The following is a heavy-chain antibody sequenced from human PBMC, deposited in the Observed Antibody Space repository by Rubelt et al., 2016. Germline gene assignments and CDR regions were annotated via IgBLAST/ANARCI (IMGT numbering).Heavy chain of an antibody. J-gene: IGHJ4*02. CDR2: INHSGST. CDR3: ARGVVAAAPFDY. D-gene: IGHD2-15*01. V-gene: IGHV4-34*01. Sequence: QPPGKGLEWIGEINHSGSTNYNPSLKSRVTISVDTSKNQFSLKLSSVTAADTAVYYCARGVVAAAPFDYWGQGTLVTVSS.